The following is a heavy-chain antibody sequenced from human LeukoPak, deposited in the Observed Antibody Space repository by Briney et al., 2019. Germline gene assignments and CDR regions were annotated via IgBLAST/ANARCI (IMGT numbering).Heavy chain of an antibody. CDR1: GGSISSYY. V-gene: IGHV4-4*07. CDR3: ARAATTWTIDY. D-gene: IGHD2-15*01. CDR2: IYSSGST. Sequence: SETLSLTCIVSGGSISSYYWSWIRQPAGKGLEWIGRIYSSGSTNYNPSLKSRVTISVDTSKNQFSLKLSSVTAADTAVYYCARAATTWTIDYWGQGTLVTVSS. J-gene: IGHJ4*02.